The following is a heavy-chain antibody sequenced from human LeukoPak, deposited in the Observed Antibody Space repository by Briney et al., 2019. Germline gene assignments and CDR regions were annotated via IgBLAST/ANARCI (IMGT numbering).Heavy chain of an antibody. V-gene: IGHV4-59*13. CDR1: GGSMSSSY. J-gene: IGHJ4*02. Sequence: SETLSLTCSVSGGSMSSSYWRWMRQSPGKGREGIGDIFHSGSTNYNPSLKSRVTISVDTSKNQFSLKLTSVTAADTAVYHCARGGGGYAFDYWGQGTLVTVSS. D-gene: IGHD3-16*01. CDR2: IFHSGST. CDR3: ARGGGGYAFDY.